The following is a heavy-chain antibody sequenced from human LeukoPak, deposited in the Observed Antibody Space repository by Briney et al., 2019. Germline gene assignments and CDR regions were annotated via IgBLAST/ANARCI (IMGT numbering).Heavy chain of an antibody. D-gene: IGHD2-15*01. CDR1: GYTFTSYG. CDR2: ISAYNGNT. J-gene: IGHJ4*02. Sequence: ASVKVSCKASGYTFTSYGISWVRQAPGQGLAWMGWISAYNGNTNYAQKLQGRVTMTTDTSTSTAYMELRSLRSDDTAVYYCARGRYCSGDSCYLLFDYWGQGTLVTVSS. V-gene: IGHV1-18*01. CDR3: ARGRYCSGDSCYLLFDY.